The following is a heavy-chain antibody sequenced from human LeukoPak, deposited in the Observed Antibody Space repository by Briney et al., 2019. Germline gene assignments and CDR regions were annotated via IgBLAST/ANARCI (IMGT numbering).Heavy chain of an antibody. CDR3: ARGSYDSSDFEYFHH. CDR1: GGTFSTYA. V-gene: IGHV1-69*06. J-gene: IGHJ1*01. D-gene: IGHD3-22*01. CDR2: IIPIFGTT. Sequence: GASVKVSCKASGGTFSTYAISWVRQAPGQGLEWMGGIIPIFGTTNYAQKLQGRVTMTADTSTSTAYMELRSLRSDDTAVYYCARGSYDSSDFEYFHHWGQGTLVTVSS.